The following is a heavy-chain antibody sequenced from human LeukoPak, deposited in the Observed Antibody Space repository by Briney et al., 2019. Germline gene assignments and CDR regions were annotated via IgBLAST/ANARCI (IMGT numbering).Heavy chain of an antibody. CDR1: GGTFSSYA. Sequence: ASVKVSCKASGGTFSSYAISWVRQAPGQGLEWMGGIIPIFGTANYAQKFQGRVTITADESTSTAYMELSSLRSEDTAVYYCARGGRGYSGYLFDYWGQGTLVTVSS. CDR2: IIPIFGTA. V-gene: IGHV1-69*13. CDR3: ARGGRGYSGYLFDY. D-gene: IGHD5-12*01. J-gene: IGHJ4*02.